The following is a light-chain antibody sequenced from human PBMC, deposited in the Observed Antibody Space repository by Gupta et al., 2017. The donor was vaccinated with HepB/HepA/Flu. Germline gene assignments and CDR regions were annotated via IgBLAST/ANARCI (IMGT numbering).Light chain of an antibody. CDR2: DVT. Sequence: QSALTQPASVAGSLGQSVTLSCTGTSSDLGGFNSVSWYQQHPGKVPKLLIFDVTNRPSGFSNRFSGSKSGNTASLTISGLQAEDEADYYCTSYTTTKNVVFGGGTKLTVL. J-gene: IGLJ2*01. CDR3: TSYTTTKNVV. CDR1: SSDLGGFNS. V-gene: IGLV2-14*03.